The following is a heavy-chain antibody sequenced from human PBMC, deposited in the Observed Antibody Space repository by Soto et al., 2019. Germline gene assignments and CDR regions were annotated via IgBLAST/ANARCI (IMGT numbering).Heavy chain of an antibody. Sequence: PSETLSLTCTVSGGSISSYYWSWIRQPPGKGLEWVGRIKSKTDGGTTDYAAPVKGRFTISRDDSKNTLYLQMNSLKTEDTAVYYCTTDLVGATYYYYYGMDVWGQGTTVTVSS. CDR3: TTDLVGATYYYYYGMDV. V-gene: IGHV3-15*07. J-gene: IGHJ6*02. D-gene: IGHD1-26*01. CDR1: GGSISSYY. CDR2: IKSKTDGGTT.